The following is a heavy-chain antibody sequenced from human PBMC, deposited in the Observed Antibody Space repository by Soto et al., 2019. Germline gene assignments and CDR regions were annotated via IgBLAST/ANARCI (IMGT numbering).Heavy chain of an antibody. D-gene: IGHD2-15*01. CDR1: GFTFSSYE. V-gene: IGHV3-48*03. CDR3: ARRAYCSGGSCYSGLVFDYYGMDV. Sequence: PGGSLRLSCAASGFTFSSYEMNWVRQAPGKGLEWVAYISSSGSTIYYAESVKGRFTISRDNAKYSLYVKMNSLRAEDTAVNYCARRAYCSGGSCYSGLVFDYYGMDVWCQGTTVTVSS. J-gene: IGHJ6*02. CDR2: ISSSGSTI.